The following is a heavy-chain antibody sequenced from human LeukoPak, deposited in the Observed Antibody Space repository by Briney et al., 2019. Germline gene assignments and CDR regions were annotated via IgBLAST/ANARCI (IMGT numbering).Heavy chain of an antibody. D-gene: IGHD2-2*01. V-gene: IGHV1-18*01. J-gene: IGHJ3*02. Sequence: ASVKVSCKASGYTFTSYGISWVRQAPGQGLEWMGWISAYNGNTNYAQKLQGRVTMTTDTSTSTANMELRSLRSDDTAVYYCARDLGYCSSTSCPKVDAFDIWGQGTMVTVSS. CDR2: ISAYNGNT. CDR3: ARDLGYCSSTSCPKVDAFDI. CDR1: GYTFTSYG.